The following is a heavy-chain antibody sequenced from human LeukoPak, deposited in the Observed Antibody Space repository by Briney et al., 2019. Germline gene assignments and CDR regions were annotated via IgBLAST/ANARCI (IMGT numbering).Heavy chain of an antibody. V-gene: IGHV4-34*01. CDR1: GGSFSGYY. J-gene: IGHJ4*02. CDR2: INHSGST. Sequence: SETLSLTCAVYGGSFSGYYWSWIRQPPGKGLEWIGEINHSGSTNYNPSLKSRVTISVDTSKNQFSLKLSSVTAADTAVYYCARTRDYDFWSGYYRDYFDYWGQGTLVTVSS. CDR3: ARTRDYDFWSGYYRDYFDY. D-gene: IGHD3-3*01.